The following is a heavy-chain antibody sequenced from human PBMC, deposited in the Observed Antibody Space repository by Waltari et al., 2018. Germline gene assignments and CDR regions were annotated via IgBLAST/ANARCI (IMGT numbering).Heavy chain of an antibody. Sequence: QVHLVESGGGVVQPWGSLRLSCAASGFTFSDYGMHWVRQAPGKGLGWVAFIRYEASDIYYRDSVKGRFTISRDNSKNTLFLQMSSLRPEDTAVYYCAKVGVGLTTWYPFDVWGQGTIVTVSS. CDR3: AKVGVGLTTWYPFDV. CDR1: GFTFSDYG. D-gene: IGHD1-1*01. J-gene: IGHJ3*01. CDR2: IRYEASDI. V-gene: IGHV3-30*02.